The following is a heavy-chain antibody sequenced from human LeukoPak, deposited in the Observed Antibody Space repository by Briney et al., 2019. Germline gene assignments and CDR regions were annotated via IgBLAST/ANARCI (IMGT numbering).Heavy chain of an antibody. CDR1: GGTFSSYA. CDR2: IIPIFGTA. D-gene: IGHD3-3*01. J-gene: IGHJ4*02. V-gene: IGHV1-69*13. CDR3: ARGVLLEWLLFDY. Sequence: SVKVSCKASGGTFSSYAISWVRQAPGQGLEWMGGIIPIFGTANYAQKFQGRVTITADESTSIAYMELSSLRSEDTAVYYCARGVLLEWLLFDYWGQGTLVTVSS.